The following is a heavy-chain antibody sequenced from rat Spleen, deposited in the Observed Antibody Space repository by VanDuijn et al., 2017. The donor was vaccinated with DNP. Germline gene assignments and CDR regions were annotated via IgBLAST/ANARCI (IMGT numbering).Heavy chain of an antibody. D-gene: IGHD1-11*01. J-gene: IGHJ2*01. V-gene: IGHV5-19*01. CDR3: SADEGGGDPVDD. CDR2: ISNSGGFT. Sequence: EVQLVESGGGLVQPGRSLKLSCAASGFTFSNYGMHWIRQAPTKGLEWVASISNSGGFTCYRDSVKGRFTISRDNAKSTLYLQMDSLRSEDTATYYWSADEGGGDPVDDWSQGVMVTVSS. CDR1: GFTFSNYG.